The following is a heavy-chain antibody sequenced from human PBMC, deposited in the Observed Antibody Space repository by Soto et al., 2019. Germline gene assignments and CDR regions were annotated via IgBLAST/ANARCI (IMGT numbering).Heavy chain of an antibody. CDR2: INNDGSST. CDR3: ARDPLIGDTDYGLDV. J-gene: IGHJ6*02. CDR1: GFTFSSYW. Sequence: GGSLRLSCAASGFTFSSYWMHWVRQAPGKGLVWVSRINNDGSSTSYAESVKGRFTISRDNAKSALYLEMSSLRAGDTAVYYCARDPLIGDTDYGLDVWGQGTTVTVSS. D-gene: IGHD2-21*01. V-gene: IGHV3-74*01.